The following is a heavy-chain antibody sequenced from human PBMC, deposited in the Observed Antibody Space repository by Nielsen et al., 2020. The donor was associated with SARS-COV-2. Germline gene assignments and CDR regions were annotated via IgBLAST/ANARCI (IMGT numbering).Heavy chain of an antibody. D-gene: IGHD4-17*01. J-gene: IGHJ4*02. CDR2: IEWDDDK. Sequence: TLSLTCAVSGFSLSTSGMCVSWIRQPPGKALEWLALIEWDDDKYYSTSLKTRLTISKDTSTRQVVLTMTNMDPVDTATYYCARVRGGVATVTTGFDYWGQGILVTVSS. V-gene: IGHV2-70*01. CDR3: ARVRGGVATVTTGFDY. CDR1: GFSLSTSGMC.